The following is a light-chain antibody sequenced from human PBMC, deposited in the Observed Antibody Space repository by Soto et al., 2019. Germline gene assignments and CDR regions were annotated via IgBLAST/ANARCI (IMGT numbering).Light chain of an antibody. CDR3: QQVKSYPRT. CDR2: EES. V-gene: IGKV1-12*01. J-gene: IGKJ4*01. CDR1: QGISSW. Sequence: DIQMTQSPSSVSASVGDRVTITCRASQGISSWLAWYQQKPGKAPKLLIYEESTLHSGVPSRFSGRKSGTQFTLTIDSLQPEDFATYYCQQVKSYPRTFGGGTKVDI.